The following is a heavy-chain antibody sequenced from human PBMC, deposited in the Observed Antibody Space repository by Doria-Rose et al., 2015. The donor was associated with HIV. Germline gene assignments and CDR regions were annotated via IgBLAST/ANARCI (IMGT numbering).Heavy chain of an antibody. Sequence: VQLVESGGGLVKPGGSLRLSCAASGFTFSRYSMNWVRQAPGKGLAWVSSISSSSEYIYYVDSVQGRFTISRDNAKNSVYLQMNSLRTEDTAVYYCARDHYDSGGYYRDWGQGTLVIVSS. V-gene: IGHV3-21*03. J-gene: IGHJ4*02. D-gene: IGHD3-22*01. CDR1: GFTFSRYS. CDR3: ARDHYDSGGYYRD. CDR2: ISSSSEYI.